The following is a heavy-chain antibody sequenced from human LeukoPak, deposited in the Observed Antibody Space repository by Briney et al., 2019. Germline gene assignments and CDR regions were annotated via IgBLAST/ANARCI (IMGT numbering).Heavy chain of an antibody. CDR3: ARLITGPYYFDY. Sequence: PGGSLRLSCAASGFTFTNYNMNWVRQAPGKGLEWVSSIGSTSNYISYTDSLKGRFTISRDNAKNSLFLQMNSLRAEDTAVYYCARLITGPYYFDYWGQGTLVTVSS. J-gene: IGHJ4*02. CDR1: GFTFTNYN. D-gene: IGHD1-14*01. CDR2: IGSTSNYI. V-gene: IGHV3-21*01.